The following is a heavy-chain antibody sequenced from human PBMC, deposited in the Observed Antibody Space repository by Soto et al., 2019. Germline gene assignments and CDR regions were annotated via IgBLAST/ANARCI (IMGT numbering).Heavy chain of an antibody. CDR1: GGSISSYY. CDR3: ARQGPLLGYCESTSCHYDY. V-gene: IGHV4-59*01. J-gene: IGHJ4*02. CDR2: IYYSGST. D-gene: IGHD2-2*01. Sequence: PSETLSLTCTVSGGSISSYYWSWIRQPPGKGLEWIGYIYYSGSTNYNPSLKSRVTISVDTSKNQFSLKLSSVTAADTAMYYCARQGPLLGYCESTSCHYDYWGQGTLVTV.